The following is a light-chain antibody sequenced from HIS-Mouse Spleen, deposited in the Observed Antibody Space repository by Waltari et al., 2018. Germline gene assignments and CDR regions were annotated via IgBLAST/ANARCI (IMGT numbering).Light chain of an antibody. J-gene: IGLJ2*01. CDR1: NIGSKS. V-gene: IGLV3-21*03. CDR3: QVWDSSSDHVV. Sequence: SYVLTQPPSVSVAPGKTARITCGGNNIGSKSVHWYQQKPGQAPVLVVYDDSDRPSGSPERFAGSNSGSTATRTISRVEAGDEADYCCQVWDSSSDHVVFGGGTKLTVL. CDR2: DDS.